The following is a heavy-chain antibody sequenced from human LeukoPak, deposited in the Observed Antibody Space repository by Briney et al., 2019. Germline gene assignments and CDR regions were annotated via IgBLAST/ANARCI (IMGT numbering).Heavy chain of an antibody. Sequence: SETLSLTCAVYGGSFSGYYWSWIRQPPGKGLEWIGEINHSGSTNYNPSLKSRVTISVDTSKNQFSLKLSSVTAADTAVYYCARTMLAAAGTINWFDPWGQGTLVTVSS. CDR1: GGSFSGYY. CDR3: ARTMLAAAGTINWFDP. V-gene: IGHV4-34*01. J-gene: IGHJ5*02. CDR2: INHSGST. D-gene: IGHD6-13*01.